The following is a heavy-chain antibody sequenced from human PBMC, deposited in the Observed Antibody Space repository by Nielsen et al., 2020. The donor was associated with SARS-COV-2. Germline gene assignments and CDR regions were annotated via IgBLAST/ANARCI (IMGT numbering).Heavy chain of an antibody. CDR1: GGSISSYY. D-gene: IGHD6-19*01. V-gene: IGHV4-59*08. J-gene: IGHJ6*02. CDR2: IYYSGST. Sequence: SETLSLTCTVSGGSISSYYWSWIRQPPGKGLEWIGYIYYSGSTNYNPSLKSRVTISVDTSKNQFSLKLSSVTAADTAVYYCARVNIAVAGWRYYYGMDVWGQGTTVTVSS. CDR3: ARVNIAVAGWRYYYGMDV.